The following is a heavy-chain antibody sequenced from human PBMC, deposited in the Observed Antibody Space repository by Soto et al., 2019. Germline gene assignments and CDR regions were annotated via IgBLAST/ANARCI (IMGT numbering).Heavy chain of an antibody. CDR3: AKQTMIVVVSPFDY. CDR2: IYYSGST. D-gene: IGHD3-22*01. Sequence: SETLSLTCTVSGGSISSSTYYWGWIRQPPGKGLEWIGSIYYSGSTYYNPSLKSRVTISVDTSKNQFSLKLSSVTAADTAVYYCAKQTMIVVVSPFDYWGQGTLVNVSS. J-gene: IGHJ4*02. CDR1: GGSISSSTYY. V-gene: IGHV4-39*01.